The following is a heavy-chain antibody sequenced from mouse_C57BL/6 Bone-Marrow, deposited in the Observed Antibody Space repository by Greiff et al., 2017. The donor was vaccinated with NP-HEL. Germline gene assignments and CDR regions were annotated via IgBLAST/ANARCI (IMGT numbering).Heavy chain of an antibody. J-gene: IGHJ4*01. Sequence: EVKLVESEGGLVQPGSSMKLSCTASGFTFNDYYMAWVRQVPEKGLEWVANINYDGSSTYYLDSLKSRFIISRDNAKNILYLQMSSLKSEDTATYYCAREGGLRRRTYAMDYWGQGTSVTVSS. CDR1: GFTFNDYY. D-gene: IGHD2-4*01. CDR3: AREGGLRRRTYAMDY. CDR2: INYDGSST. V-gene: IGHV5-16*01.